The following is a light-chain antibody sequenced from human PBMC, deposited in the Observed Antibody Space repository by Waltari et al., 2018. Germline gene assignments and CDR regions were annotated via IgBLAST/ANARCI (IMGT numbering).Light chain of an antibody. CDR1: SSDVGRYNY. CDR2: EVS. V-gene: IGLV2-8*01. CDR3: SSYAGSNNVV. J-gene: IGLJ2*01. Sequence: QSALTQPPSASGSPGQSVTISCTGTSSDVGRYNYVSWYQQHPGNAPKLMIYEVSNRPSGVPARLSGSKSGNTASLTVSGLQAEDEADYYCSSYAGSNNVVFGGGTKLTVL.